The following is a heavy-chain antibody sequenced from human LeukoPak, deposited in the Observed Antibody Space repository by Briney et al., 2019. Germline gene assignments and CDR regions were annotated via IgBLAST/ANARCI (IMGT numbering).Heavy chain of an antibody. Sequence: ASVKVSCKAAGYTFTDYFMHWVRQAPGQGLEWMGWITPNSGGTNYAQKFQGRVTMTRDTSISTAYMELSRLTSDDTAVYYCTRPAATGHFDSWGQGTLVTVSS. CDR1: GYTFTDYF. J-gene: IGHJ4*02. D-gene: IGHD6-13*01. V-gene: IGHV1-2*02. CDR2: ITPNSGGT. CDR3: TRPAATGHFDS.